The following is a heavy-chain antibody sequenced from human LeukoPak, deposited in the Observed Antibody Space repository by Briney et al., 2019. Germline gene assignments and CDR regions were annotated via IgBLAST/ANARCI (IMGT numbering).Heavy chain of an antibody. V-gene: IGHV1-2*02. CDR2: INPNSGGT. CDR3: ARANMYYYGSGSYYDY. Sequence: GASVKVSCKASGYTFTGYYMHWVRQAPGQGLEWMGWINPNSGGTNYAQKFQGRVTMTRDTSISTAYMELSRLRSDDTAVYYCARANMYYYGSGSYYDYWGQGTLVTVSS. J-gene: IGHJ4*02. CDR1: GYTFTGYY. D-gene: IGHD3-10*01.